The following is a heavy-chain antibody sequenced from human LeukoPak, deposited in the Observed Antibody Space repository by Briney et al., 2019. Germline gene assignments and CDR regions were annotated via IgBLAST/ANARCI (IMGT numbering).Heavy chain of an antibody. V-gene: IGHV3-11*01. CDR2: IGPSGTIM. CDR1: GFTFRDFY. J-gene: IGHJ4*02. Sequence: GWSLRLSCAASGFTFRDFYMTWIRQAPGKGLEWVAYIGPSGTIMNYADSEKGRFTVSRDNAENSLYLRMNSLRAEDTAVYYCTRDPRLCDYWGQGTLVTVSS. CDR3: TRDPRLCDY.